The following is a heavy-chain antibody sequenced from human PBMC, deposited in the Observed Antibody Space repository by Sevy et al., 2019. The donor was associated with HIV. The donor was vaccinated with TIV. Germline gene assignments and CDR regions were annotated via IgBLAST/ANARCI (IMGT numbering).Heavy chain of an antibody. CDR1: GFTFSNAW. D-gene: IGHD4-17*01. CDR3: TTGTVTTSHYYYYGMDV. CDR2: IKSKTDGGTT. J-gene: IGHJ6*02. V-gene: IGHV3-15*01. Sequence: GGSLRLSCAVSGFTFSNAWMSWVRQAPGKGLEWVGRIKSKTDGGTTDYAAPVKGRFTISRDDSKKTLYLQMNSLTTEDTAVYYGTTGTVTTSHYYYYGMDVWGQGTTVTVSS.